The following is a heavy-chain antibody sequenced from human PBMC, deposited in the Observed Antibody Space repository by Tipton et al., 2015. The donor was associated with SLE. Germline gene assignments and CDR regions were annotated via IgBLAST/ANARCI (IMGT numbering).Heavy chain of an antibody. J-gene: IGHJ3*02. D-gene: IGHD2-15*01. CDR2: IYYSGST. Sequence: GLVKPSETLSLTCTVSGGSISSHYWSWIRQPPGKGLEWIGYIYYSGSTNYNPSLKSRVTISVDTSKNQFSLKLSSVTAADTAVYYCARTPGGAFDIWGQGTMVTVSS. CDR1: GGSISSHY. V-gene: IGHV4-59*11. CDR3: ARTPGGAFDI.